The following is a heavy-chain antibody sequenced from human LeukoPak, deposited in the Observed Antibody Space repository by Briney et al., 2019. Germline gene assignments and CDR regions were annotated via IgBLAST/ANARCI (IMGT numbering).Heavy chain of an antibody. CDR1: GFTFSSYS. J-gene: IGHJ6*02. V-gene: IGHV3-48*01. Sequence: PGGSLRLSCAASGFTFSSYSMNWVRQAPGKGLEWVSYISSSSSTIYYADSVKGRFTISRHNSKNTLYLQMNSLRAEDTAVYYCASGVTMVRGRSLPYYYGMDVWGQGTTVTVSS. D-gene: IGHD3-10*01. CDR2: ISSSSSTI. CDR3: ASGVTMVRGRSLPYYYGMDV.